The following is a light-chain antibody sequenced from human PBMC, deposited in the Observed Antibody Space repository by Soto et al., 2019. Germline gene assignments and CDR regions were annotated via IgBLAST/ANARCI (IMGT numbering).Light chain of an antibody. CDR3: QQRSNWPPIT. CDR2: DAS. CDR1: QSVSSY. J-gene: IGKJ5*01. V-gene: IGKV3-11*01. Sequence: IVLTQSPATVSLSPGERATLSCRASQSVSSYLAWYQQKSGQAPRLLIYDASNRATGIPARFSGSGSGTDFTLTISSLEPEDFAVYYCQQRSNWPPITFGQGTRLEIK.